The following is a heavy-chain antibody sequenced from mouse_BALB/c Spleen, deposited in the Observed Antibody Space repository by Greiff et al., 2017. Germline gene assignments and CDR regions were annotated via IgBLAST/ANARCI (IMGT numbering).Heavy chain of an antibody. V-gene: IGHV5-17*02. CDR2: ISSGSSTI. D-gene: IGHD2-1*01. CDR1: GFTFSSFG. J-gene: IGHJ3*01. Sequence: EVKLMESGGGLVQPGGSRKLSCAASGFTFSSFGMHWVRQAPEKGLEWVAYISSGSSTIYYADTVKGRFTISRDNPKNTLFLQMTSLRSEDTAMYYCARGVYYGNYVWFAYWGQGTLVTVSA. CDR3: ARGVYYGNYVWFAY.